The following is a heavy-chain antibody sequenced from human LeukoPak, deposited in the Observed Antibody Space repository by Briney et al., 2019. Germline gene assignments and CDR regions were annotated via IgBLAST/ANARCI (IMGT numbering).Heavy chain of an antibody. D-gene: IGHD1-26*01. Sequence: SETLSLTCAVYSGTFSGYQLTWIRQPPGKGLEWIGQIDHIGRTNHNPSLKGRVTISVDTSKNQFSLMLSSVTAADTAVYYCARVGATISWAQGTQVTVSS. CDR2: IDHIGRT. CDR3: ARVGATIS. J-gene: IGHJ5*02. CDR1: SGTFSGYQ. V-gene: IGHV4-34*01.